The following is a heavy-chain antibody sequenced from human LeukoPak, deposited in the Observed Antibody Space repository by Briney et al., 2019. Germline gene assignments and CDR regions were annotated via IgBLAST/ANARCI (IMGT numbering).Heavy chain of an antibody. Sequence: ASVKVSCKASGYSCSSYYIHWVRLAPGQGLEWMGIINPSGGGTNYAQKFKGRVTMTRDTSTSTVYMELSSLRSEDSAVYYCARGHSSGWLGEAFDLWGPGTMVTVSS. V-gene: IGHV1-46*01. J-gene: IGHJ3*01. D-gene: IGHD6-19*01. CDR3: ARGHSSGWLGEAFDL. CDR1: GYSCSSYY. CDR2: INPSGGGT.